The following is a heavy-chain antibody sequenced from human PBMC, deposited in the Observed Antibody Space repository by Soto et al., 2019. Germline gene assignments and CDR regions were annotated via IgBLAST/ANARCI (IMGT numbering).Heavy chain of an antibody. CDR2: IYYSGST. CDR3: ARERIEALHYSDY. CDR1: GGSISSGGYY. D-gene: IGHD1-26*01. J-gene: IGHJ4*01. V-gene: IGHV4-31*03. Sequence: TLSLTCTVSGGSISSGGYYWSWIRQHPGKGLEWIGYIYYSGSTYYNPSLKSRVTISVDTSKNQFSLKLSSVTTADTAVYYCARERIEALHYSDYWGHGTLVTVSS.